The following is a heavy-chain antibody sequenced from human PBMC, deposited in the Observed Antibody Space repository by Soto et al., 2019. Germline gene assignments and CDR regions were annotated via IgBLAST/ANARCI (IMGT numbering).Heavy chain of an antibody. Sequence: GGSLRLSCAASGFTFSSYAMSWVRQAPGKGLEWVSAISGSGGSIYYADSVKGRFTISRDNSKNTLYLQMNSLRAEDTAVYYCAKGPDYDVWSGTTMDVWGKGTTVTVSS. CDR1: GFTFSSYA. J-gene: IGHJ6*03. D-gene: IGHD3-3*01. CDR3: AKGPDYDVWSGTTMDV. V-gene: IGHV3-23*01. CDR2: ISGSGGSI.